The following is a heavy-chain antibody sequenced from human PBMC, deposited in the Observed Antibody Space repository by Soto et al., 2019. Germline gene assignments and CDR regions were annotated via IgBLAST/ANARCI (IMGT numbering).Heavy chain of an antibody. D-gene: IGHD3-3*01. CDR1: GYTFTSYG. J-gene: IGHJ4*02. V-gene: IGHV1-18*01. Sequence: ASVKVSCKASGYTFTSYGISWVRQAPGQGLEWMGWISAYNGNTNYAQKFQGWVTMTRDTSISTAYMELSRLRSDDTAVYYCARGSAWSGYSHFDYWGQGTLVTVSS. CDR2: ISAYNGNT. CDR3: ARGSAWSGYSHFDY.